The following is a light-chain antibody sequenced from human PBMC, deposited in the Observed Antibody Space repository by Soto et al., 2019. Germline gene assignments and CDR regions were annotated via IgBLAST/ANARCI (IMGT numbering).Light chain of an antibody. Sequence: DIQMTQSPSTLSSSVGDRFTISWRASQSIISWLAWYQQKPGKAPKLLIYKASTLKSGVPSRFSGSGSGTEFTLTISSLQPDDFATYYCQHYNSYSEAFGQGTKVDI. CDR2: KAS. CDR3: QHYNSYSEA. CDR1: QSIISW. V-gene: IGKV1-5*03. J-gene: IGKJ1*01.